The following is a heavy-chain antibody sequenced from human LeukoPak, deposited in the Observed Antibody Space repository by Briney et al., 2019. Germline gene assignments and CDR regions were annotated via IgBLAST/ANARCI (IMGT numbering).Heavy chain of an antibody. J-gene: IGHJ4*02. V-gene: IGHV3-23*01. Sequence: GGSLRLSCAASGFTFSNYAMSWVRQAPGKGLEWVSAISGTSGSTYYADSVQGRFTISRDNSKNTLYLQMSSLRAEDTAVYYCAETESVTMVRGAIDYWGQGTLVTVSS. D-gene: IGHD3-10*01. CDR1: GFTFSNYA. CDR3: AETESVTMVRGAIDY. CDR2: ISGTSGST.